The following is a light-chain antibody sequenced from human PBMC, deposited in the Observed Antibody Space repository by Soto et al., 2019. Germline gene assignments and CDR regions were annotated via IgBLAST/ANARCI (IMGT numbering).Light chain of an antibody. J-gene: IGKJ1*01. CDR2: DAS. CDR3: QQFNNWPQWN. Sequence: EIVMTQSPATLSVSPGERATLSCRASQSVSSNLAWYQQKPGQAPRLLIYDASNRATGITPRFSGSGSGTDFTLTISSLEPEEFSVYYCQQFNNWPQWNVGQGTTA. CDR1: QSVSSN. V-gene: IGKV3D-15*01.